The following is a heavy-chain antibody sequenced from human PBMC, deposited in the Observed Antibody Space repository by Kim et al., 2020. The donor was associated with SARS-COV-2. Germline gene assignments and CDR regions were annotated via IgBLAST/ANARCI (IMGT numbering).Heavy chain of an antibody. V-gene: IGHV1-3*01. CDR2: INAGNGNT. Sequence: ASVKVSCKASGYTFTSYAMHWVRQAPGQRLEWMGWINAGNGNTKYSQKFQGRVTITRDTSASTAYMELSSLRSEDTAVYYCARGIVGATRFAYWGQGTLVTVSS. CDR1: GYTFTSYA. D-gene: IGHD1-26*01. CDR3: ARGIVGATRFAY. J-gene: IGHJ4*02.